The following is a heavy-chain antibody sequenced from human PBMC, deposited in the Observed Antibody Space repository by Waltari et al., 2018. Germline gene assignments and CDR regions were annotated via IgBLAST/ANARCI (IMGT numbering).Heavy chain of an antibody. CDR1: GGSISSCY. D-gene: IGHD2-15*01. CDR3: AREMEGVWSSGGRPDC. J-gene: IGHJ4*02. Sequence: QVQLPESGPGLVQPSETLSLTCTDAGGSISSCYCSWIRQPAGKGLEWIGRIYTSGSTNYNPSLKSRVTMSVDTSKNQFSLKLSSVTAADTAVYYCAREMEGVWSSGGRPDCWGQGTLVIVSS. V-gene: IGHV4-4*07. CDR2: IYTSGST.